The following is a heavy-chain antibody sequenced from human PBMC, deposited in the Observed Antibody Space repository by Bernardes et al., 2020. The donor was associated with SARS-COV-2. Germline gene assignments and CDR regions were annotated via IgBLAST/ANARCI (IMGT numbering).Heavy chain of an antibody. V-gene: IGHV1-18*01. CDR3: SRMTVTTVGYTYIYGNYYGMGV. J-gene: IGHJ6*02. Sequence: ASVKVSFKASGYPFTSLYISWVRQAPGQGLEGMGWNTGDNWNTNYEQKLQGRVTMTTNTSTSTAYMELRSLRSDDTAVYYFSRMTVTTVGYTYIYGNYYGMGVWGQGTTVTVSS. D-gene: IGHD4-17*01. CDR1: GYPFTSLY. CDR2: NTGDNWNT.